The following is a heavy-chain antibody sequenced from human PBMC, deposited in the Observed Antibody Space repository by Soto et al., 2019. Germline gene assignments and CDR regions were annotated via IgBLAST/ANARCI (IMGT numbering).Heavy chain of an antibody. CDR1: GIQFNNYW. CDR3: GRVTLDGNYANGVDV. J-gene: IGHJ6*02. V-gene: IGHV3-7*03. Sequence: ESLKVPWATSGIQFNNYWMYLVLQAPGKGLEWVANIDTDGSRKNYVDSVKGRFIISRDNSKNSLFLQMNSLRADDTAVYYCGRVTLDGNYANGVDVWGQGTTVTVSS. D-gene: IGHD4-17*01. CDR2: IDTDGSRK.